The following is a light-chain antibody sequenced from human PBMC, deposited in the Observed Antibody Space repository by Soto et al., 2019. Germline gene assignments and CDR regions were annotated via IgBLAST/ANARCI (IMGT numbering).Light chain of an antibody. CDR2: DVT. CDR1: SSDVGGYNY. Sequence: QSVLTQPASVSGSPGQSITISCTGTSSDVGGYNYVSWYQHHPGKAPKLIIYDVTNRPSGVSNPFSGSKSGNTASLTISGLQPEDEDDYYCSSYTTGNTRQIVFGTGTKVTVL. V-gene: IGLV2-14*03. CDR3: SSYTTGNTRQIV. J-gene: IGLJ1*01.